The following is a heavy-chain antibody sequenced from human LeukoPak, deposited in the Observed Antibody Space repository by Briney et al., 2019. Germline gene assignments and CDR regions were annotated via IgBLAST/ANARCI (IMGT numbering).Heavy chain of an antibody. CDR3: ARTFSCSGGSCYSPFDY. J-gene: IGHJ4*02. CDR2: MNPNSGNT. V-gene: IGHV1-8*01. D-gene: IGHD2-15*01. Sequence: ASVKVSCKASGYTFTSYDINWVRQATGQGLEWMGWMNPNSGNTGYAQKFQGRVTMTRNTSISTAYMELSGLRSEDTAVYYCARTFSCSGGSCYSPFDYWGQGTLVTVSS. CDR1: GYTFTSYD.